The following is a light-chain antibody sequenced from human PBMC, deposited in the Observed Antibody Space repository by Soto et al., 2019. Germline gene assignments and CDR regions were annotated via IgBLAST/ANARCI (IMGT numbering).Light chain of an antibody. CDR3: QQRCDWPLT. V-gene: IGKV3-11*01. J-gene: IGKJ4*01. Sequence: EIVLTQSPATLSLSPGERATLSCRASQSVCSQLAWYQQKPGQAPRLLIYDASNRATGIPARFSGSGSATDFTLTISSLEPEDFAVYYCQQRCDWPLTFGGGTKVEIK. CDR1: QSVCSQ. CDR2: DAS.